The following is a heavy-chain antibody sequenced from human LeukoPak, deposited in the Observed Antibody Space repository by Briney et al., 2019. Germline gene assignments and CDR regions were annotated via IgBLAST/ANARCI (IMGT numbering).Heavy chain of an antibody. V-gene: IGHV3-7*01. J-gene: IGHJ2*01. CDR3: AKEKTVAGWYFDL. Sequence: GGSLRLSCAASGFTFSNYWMSWVRQGPGKGLEWVANIKSDGSEEYYADSVKGRLTVSRDNAKNSLFLQMNRLRVEDTAVYYCAKEKTVAGWYFDLWGRGTLVTVSS. CDR2: IKSDGSEE. D-gene: IGHD6-19*01. CDR1: GFTFSNYW.